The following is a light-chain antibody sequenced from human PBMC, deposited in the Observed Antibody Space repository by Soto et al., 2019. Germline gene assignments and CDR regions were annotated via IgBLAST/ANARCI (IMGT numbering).Light chain of an antibody. Sequence: QPVLTQSPSASASLGASVKLTCTLSSGHSSNTIAWHQQQPEKGPRYLMKVNSDGSHSKGDEIPDRFSGSSSGAERYLTLSSHQSADEADYYCQTWGTGISFGGGTKLTVL. V-gene: IGLV4-69*01. J-gene: IGLJ2*01. CDR3: QTWGTGIS. CDR1: SGHSSNT. CDR2: VNSDGSH.